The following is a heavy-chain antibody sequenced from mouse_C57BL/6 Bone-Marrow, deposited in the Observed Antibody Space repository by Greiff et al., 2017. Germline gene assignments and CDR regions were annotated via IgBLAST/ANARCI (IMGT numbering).Heavy chain of an antibody. Sequence: QVQLKESGPGLVAPSQSLSITCTVSGFSLTSYGVHWVRQPPGKGLEWLVVIWSDGSTTYNSALNSRLSISKDNSKSQVFLKMNSHQTDDTAMYYCARQGLLLRSYAMDYWGQGTSVTVSS. V-gene: IGHV2-6-1*01. CDR1: GFSLTSYG. CDR2: IWSDGST. D-gene: IGHD1-1*01. J-gene: IGHJ4*01. CDR3: ARQGLLLRSYAMDY.